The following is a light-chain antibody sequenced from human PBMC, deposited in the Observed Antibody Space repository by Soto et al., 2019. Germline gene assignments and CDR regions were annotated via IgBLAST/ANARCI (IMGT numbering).Light chain of an antibody. Sequence: DIQMTQSPSSLSASVGDRVTITCQASQDISNYLNWYQQKPGKAPKLLIYDASNLETGVPSRFSGSESGTNFPFTINSLQPENIVTYSCKKYDTLPLTFGGGTKGEIK. J-gene: IGKJ4*01. CDR3: KKYDTLPLT. CDR2: DAS. CDR1: QDISNY. V-gene: IGKV1-33*01.